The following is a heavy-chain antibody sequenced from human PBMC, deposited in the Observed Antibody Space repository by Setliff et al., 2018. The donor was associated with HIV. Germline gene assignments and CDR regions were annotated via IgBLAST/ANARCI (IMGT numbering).Heavy chain of an antibody. CDR1: GYTFTGYF. J-gene: IGHJ5*02. CDR2: INPYSGVT. Sequence: GASVKVSCKASGYTFTGYFLHWVRQAPGQGLEWIGWINPYSGVTKYAQKFQGRVTMTGDTSISTAYMELSRLRFDDTAVYYWAREGVVLAAIPERWFDPWGQGTLVTVSS. CDR3: AREGVVLAAIPERWFDP. D-gene: IGHD2-15*01. V-gene: IGHV1-2*02.